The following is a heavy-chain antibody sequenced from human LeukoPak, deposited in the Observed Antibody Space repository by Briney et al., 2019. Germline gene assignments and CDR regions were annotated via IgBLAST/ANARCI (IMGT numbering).Heavy chain of an antibody. J-gene: IGHJ4*02. CDR3: ARSLYYYDSSGYFY. D-gene: IGHD3-22*01. Sequence: SETLSLTCTVSGGSISSSSYYWGWIRQPPGKGLEWIGEINHSGSTNYNPSLKSRVTISVDTSKNQFSLKLSSVTAADTAVYYCARSLYYYDSSGYFYWGQGTLVTVSS. CDR2: INHSGST. CDR1: GGSISSSSYY. V-gene: IGHV4-39*07.